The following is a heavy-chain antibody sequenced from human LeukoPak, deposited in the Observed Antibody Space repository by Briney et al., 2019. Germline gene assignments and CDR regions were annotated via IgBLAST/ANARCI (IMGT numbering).Heavy chain of an antibody. CDR3: ATDSYSSSWYWSFDL. CDR2: INGDGSST. D-gene: IGHD6-13*01. Sequence: AGGSLRLSCAASGFTFSSYWTHWVRQAPGKGLVWVSRINGDGSSTYDADFVKGRFTISRDNAKNTVYLQMNSLRAEDTAVYYCATDSYSSSWYWSFDLWGRGALVTVSS. J-gene: IGHJ2*01. V-gene: IGHV3-74*01. CDR1: GFTFSSYW.